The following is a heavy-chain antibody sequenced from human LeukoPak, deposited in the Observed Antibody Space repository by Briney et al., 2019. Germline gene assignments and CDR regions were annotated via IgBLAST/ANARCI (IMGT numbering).Heavy chain of an antibody. J-gene: IGHJ5*02. CDR3: ATAPGYYDSSGYLYNWFDP. Sequence: APVKVSCKVSGYTLTELSMHWVRQAPGKGLEWMGGCDPEDGETIYAQKFQGRVTMTEDTSTDTAYMELSSLRSEDTAVYYCATAPGYYDSSGYLYNWFDPWGQGTLVTVSS. CDR1: GYTLTELS. CDR2: CDPEDGET. D-gene: IGHD3-22*01. V-gene: IGHV1-24*01.